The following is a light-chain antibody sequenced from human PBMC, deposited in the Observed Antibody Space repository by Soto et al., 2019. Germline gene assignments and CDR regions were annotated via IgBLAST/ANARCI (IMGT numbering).Light chain of an antibody. CDR1: QSINRY. Sequence: EIVMTQSPASLSVSPRETATLSCRASQSINRYLAWYQHKPGQDPRLLIYGASSRATGIPDRFSRSGSGTDFTRTISRLDPEDFVVYYCQQYGSPLTFGGGTKVDIK. CDR3: QQYGSPLT. J-gene: IGKJ4*01. CDR2: GAS. V-gene: IGKV3-20*01.